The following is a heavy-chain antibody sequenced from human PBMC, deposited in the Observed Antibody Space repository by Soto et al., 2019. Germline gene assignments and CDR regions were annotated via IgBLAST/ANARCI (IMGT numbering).Heavy chain of an antibody. Sequence: SETLSLTCAVYGGSFSGYYWSWIRQPPGKGLEWIGEINHSGSTNYNPSLKSRVTISVDTSKNQFYLKLSSVSAADTAVYYCTRGSSGDKVDYWGQGTLVTVSS. J-gene: IGHJ4*02. V-gene: IGHV4-34*01. CDR1: GGSFSGYY. CDR3: TRGSSGDKVDY. D-gene: IGHD6-6*01. CDR2: INHSGST.